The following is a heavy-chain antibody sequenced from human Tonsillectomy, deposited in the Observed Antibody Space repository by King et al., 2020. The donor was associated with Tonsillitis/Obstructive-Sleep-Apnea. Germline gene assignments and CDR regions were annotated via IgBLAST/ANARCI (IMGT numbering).Heavy chain of an antibody. CDR2: ISSSSSYI. J-gene: IGHJ4*02. CDR1: GFTFSSYS. CDR3: ARGATAFDY. V-gene: IGHV3-21*01. D-gene: IGHD1-26*01. Sequence: QLVQSGGGLVKPGGSLRLSCTASGFTFSSYSMNWVRQAPGKGLEWIASISSSSSYIYYADSVKGRFTISRDNAKNSLYLQMNSLRAEDTAVYFCARGATAFDYWGQGTLVTVSS.